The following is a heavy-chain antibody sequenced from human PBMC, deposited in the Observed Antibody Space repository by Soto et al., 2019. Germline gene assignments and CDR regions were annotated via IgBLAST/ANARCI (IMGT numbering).Heavy chain of an antibody. CDR2: ISYDVSNK. D-gene: IGHD5-18*01. V-gene: IGHV3-30*18. J-gene: IGHJ4*02. CDR1: GFTFTIYG. CDR3: AKEFGYSYARYFDY. Sequence: PVWSLRLSFAASGFTFTIYGMHWVRQAPYNVLEWVALISYDVSNKYYSDSVKGRFTISRDNSKNTLYLQMNSLRPEDTAVYYCAKEFGYSYARYFDYWGQGTLLTVSS.